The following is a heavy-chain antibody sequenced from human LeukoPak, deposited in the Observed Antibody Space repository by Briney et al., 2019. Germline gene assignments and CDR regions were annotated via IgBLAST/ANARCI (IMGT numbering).Heavy chain of an antibody. V-gene: IGHV1-69*06. CDR2: IIPIFGTA. J-gene: IGHJ6*03. CDR1: GGTFSSYA. CDR3: ATGPPATIDYYYYYMDV. D-gene: IGHD5-12*01. Sequence: ASVKVSCKASGGTFSSYAISWVRQAPGQGLEWMGGIIPIFGTANYAQKFQGRVTMTEDTSTDTAYMELSSLRSEDTAVYYCATGPPATIDYYYYYMDVWGKGTTVTISS.